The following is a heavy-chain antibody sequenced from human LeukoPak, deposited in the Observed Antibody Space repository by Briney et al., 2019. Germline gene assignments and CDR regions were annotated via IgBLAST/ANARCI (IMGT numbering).Heavy chain of an antibody. CDR3: AGSSSNWFDP. J-gene: IGHJ5*02. CDR2: IIPIFGTA. CDR1: GGTFSSYA. D-gene: IGHD6-6*01. V-gene: IGHV1-69*01. Sequence: SVKVSCKASGGTFSSYAISWVRQAPGQGLEWMGGIIPIFGTANYAQKFQGRVMITADESTSTAYMELSSLRSEDTTVYYCAGSSSNWFDPWGQGTLVTVSS.